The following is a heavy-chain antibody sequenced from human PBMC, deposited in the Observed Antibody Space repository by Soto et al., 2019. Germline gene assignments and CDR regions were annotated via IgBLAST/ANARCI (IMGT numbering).Heavy chain of an antibody. CDR2: IYDSGST. CDR1: GGSISSYY. V-gene: IGHV4-59*01. Sequence: PSETLSLTCTVSGGSISSYYWSWIREPPGKGLEGIGDIYDSGSTNYNPSLKSRVTISVDTSKNQFSLKLSSVTAADTAVYYCARVGRQQLGYWFDPWGQRTLVTVSS. CDR3: ARVGRQQLGYWFDP. D-gene: IGHD6-13*01. J-gene: IGHJ5*02.